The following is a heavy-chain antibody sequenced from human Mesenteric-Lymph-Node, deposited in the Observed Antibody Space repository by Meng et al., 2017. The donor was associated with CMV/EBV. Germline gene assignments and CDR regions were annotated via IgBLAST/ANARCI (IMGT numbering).Heavy chain of an antibody. V-gene: IGHV4-38-2*02. J-gene: IGHJ4*02. CDR2: MHQSRTT. D-gene: IGHD1-26*01. CDR1: GYSISSGHY. Sequence: GSLRLSCSVSGYSISSGHYWGWIRQSPGKGLEWMGNMHQSRTTYYNPSLRSRVTISLDTSKNQFSLKLSSVTAADTAVYYCARDRIVGTATGYLDYWGQGTLVTVSS. CDR3: ARDRIVGTATGYLDY.